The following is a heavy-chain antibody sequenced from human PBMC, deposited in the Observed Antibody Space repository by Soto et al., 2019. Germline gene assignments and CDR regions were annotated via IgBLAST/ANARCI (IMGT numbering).Heavy chain of an antibody. CDR1: GYSFTSYG. D-gene: IGHD3-10*01. J-gene: IGHJ6*02. V-gene: IGHV1-18*01. Sequence: QVQLVQSGAEVKKPGASVKVSCKASGYSFTSYGLRWVRQAPGQGLEWLGWISAYNGNTNNAQKLQGRVTMTTDTSTRTASMELMSLGSDDTAVYDCARDNGFGESDVWGQGTTVTVAS. CDR2: ISAYNGNT. CDR3: ARDNGFGESDV.